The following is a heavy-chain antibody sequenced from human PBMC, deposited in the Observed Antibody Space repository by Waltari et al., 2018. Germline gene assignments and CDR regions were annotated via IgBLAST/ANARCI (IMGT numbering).Heavy chain of an antibody. V-gene: IGHV1-2*02. CDR2: INAKSGGT. CDR3: AKNIVTGPNSDS. J-gene: IGHJ4*02. Sequence: QVQLVQSGAEVKKPGASVKVSCKTSGFTLTDVYITWVRQAPGQGLEWMVGINAKSGGTDYTQNFQGRVTMTRDTSISTVYMELTRLISDDTAVYYCAKNIVTGPNSDSWGQGTLVTVSS. CDR1: GFTLTDVY. D-gene: IGHD5-12*01.